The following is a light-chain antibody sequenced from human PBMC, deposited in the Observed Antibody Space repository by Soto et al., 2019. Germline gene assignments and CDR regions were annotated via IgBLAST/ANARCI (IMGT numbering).Light chain of an antibody. Sequence: EIVMTQSPATLSVSPGERATLSCRASQSVSSTLAWYQQKPGQAPRLLIYDASTRATGIPARFSGSWSGTEFTLTVNSLQSEDFAVYYCQQYNNWPLTFGGGTKVEI. CDR3: QQYNNWPLT. CDR1: QSVSST. CDR2: DAS. J-gene: IGKJ4*01. V-gene: IGKV3-15*01.